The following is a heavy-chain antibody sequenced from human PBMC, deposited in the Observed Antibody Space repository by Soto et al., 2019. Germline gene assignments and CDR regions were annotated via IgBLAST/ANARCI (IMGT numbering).Heavy chain of an antibody. CDR2: LNSDGSNT. Sequence: EVHLVESGGGLVQPGGSLRLSCAASGFTFSSYWMHWVRQAPGKGLVWVSRLNSDGSNTNYADSVKGRFTISRDNAKNTLYLQMNSLTAEDTAVYYCVRGLYGDPVGFGPWGPGTLLTVSS. CDR3: VRGLYGDPVGFGP. CDR1: GFTFSSYW. V-gene: IGHV3-74*01. D-gene: IGHD4-17*01. J-gene: IGHJ5*02.